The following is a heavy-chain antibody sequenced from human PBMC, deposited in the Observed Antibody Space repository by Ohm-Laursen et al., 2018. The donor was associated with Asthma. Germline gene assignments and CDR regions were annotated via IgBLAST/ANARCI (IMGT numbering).Heavy chain of an antibody. D-gene: IGHD6-13*01. CDR2: IWYDGSNK. Sequence: SLRLSCAASGFTFSSYGMHWVRQAPGKGLEWVAVIWYDGSNKYYADSVKGRFTISRDNSKNTLYLQMNSLRAEDTAVYYCAREKYSSSYFDYWGQGTLVTVSP. CDR3: AREKYSSSYFDY. CDR1: GFTFSSYG. V-gene: IGHV3-33*08. J-gene: IGHJ4*02.